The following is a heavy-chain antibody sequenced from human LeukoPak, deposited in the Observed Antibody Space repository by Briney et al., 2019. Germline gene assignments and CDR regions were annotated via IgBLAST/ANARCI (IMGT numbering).Heavy chain of an antibody. Sequence: SETLSLTCTVSGGSISSYYWSWIRQPPGKGLEWIGYIYYSGSTNYNPSLKSRVTISVDTSKNQFSLKLSSVTAADTAVYYCARVSIAVAGPVAFDIWGRGTMVTVSS. V-gene: IGHV4-59*01. CDR3: ARVSIAVAGPVAFDI. D-gene: IGHD6-19*01. CDR2: IYYSGST. J-gene: IGHJ3*02. CDR1: GGSISSYY.